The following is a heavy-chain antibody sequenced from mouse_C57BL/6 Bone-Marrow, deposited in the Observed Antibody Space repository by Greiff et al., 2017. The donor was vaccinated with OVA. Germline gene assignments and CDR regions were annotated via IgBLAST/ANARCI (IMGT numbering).Heavy chain of an antibody. V-gene: IGHV2-2*01. J-gene: IGHJ1*03. Sequence: VQLQESGPGLVQPSQSLSITCTVSGFSLTSYGVHWVRQSPGKGLEWLGVIWSGGSTDYNAAFISRLSISKDNSKSQVFFKMNSLQADDTAIYYCARTRNYGSSYAYFDVWGTGTTVTVSS. CDR2: IWSGGST. D-gene: IGHD1-1*01. CDR1: GFSLTSYG. CDR3: ARTRNYGSSYAYFDV.